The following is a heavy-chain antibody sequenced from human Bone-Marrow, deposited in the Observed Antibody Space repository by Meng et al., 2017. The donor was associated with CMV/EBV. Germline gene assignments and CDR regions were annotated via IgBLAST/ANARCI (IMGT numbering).Heavy chain of an antibody. Sequence: ASVKVSCKASGYTLTSYDINWVRQATGQGLEWMGWMNPNSGNTGYAQKFQGRVTMTRNTSISTAYMELSSLRSEDTAVYYCATYGGRPLPWGYGAFDIWGQGTMVTVSS. D-gene: IGHD4-23*01. J-gene: IGHJ3*02. CDR1: GYTLTSYD. CDR3: ATYGGRPLPWGYGAFDI. V-gene: IGHV1-8*01. CDR2: MNPNSGNT.